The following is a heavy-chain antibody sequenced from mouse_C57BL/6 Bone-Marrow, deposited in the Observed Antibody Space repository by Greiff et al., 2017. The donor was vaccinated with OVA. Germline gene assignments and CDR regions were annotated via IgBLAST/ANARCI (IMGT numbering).Heavy chain of an antibody. CDR1: GYTFTSYW. Sequence: EVQLQQSGTVLARPGASVKMSCKTSGYTFTSYWMHWVKQRPGQGLEWIGAIYPGNSDTSYNQKFKGKAKLTAVTSASTAYMELSSLTNEDSAVYYCTRPIYSGYAMDYWGQGTSVTVSS. CDR3: TRPIYSGYAMDY. J-gene: IGHJ4*01. D-gene: IGHD2-12*01. V-gene: IGHV1-5*01. CDR2: IYPGNSDT.